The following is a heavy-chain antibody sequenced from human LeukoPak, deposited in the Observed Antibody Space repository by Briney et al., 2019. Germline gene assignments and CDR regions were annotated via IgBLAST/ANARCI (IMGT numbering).Heavy chain of an antibody. CDR1: GGSTSSSSYY. Sequence: SETLSLTCTVSGGSTSSSSYYWGWIRQPPGKGLEWIGSIYYSGSTYYNPSLKSRVTISVDTSKNQFSLKLSSVTAADTAVYYCARAVGDGYNFDFDYWGQGTLVTVSS. V-gene: IGHV4-39*01. CDR3: ARAVGDGYNFDFDY. J-gene: IGHJ4*02. D-gene: IGHD5-24*01. CDR2: IYYSGST.